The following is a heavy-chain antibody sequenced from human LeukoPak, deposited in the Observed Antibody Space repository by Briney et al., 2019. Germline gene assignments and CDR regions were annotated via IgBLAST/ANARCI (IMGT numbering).Heavy chain of an antibody. CDR1: GFTLSTFW. CDR3: AKWELYSGFYYIDY. Sequence: GGSLRLSCVASGFTLSTFWMTWVRQGPGKGLEWVANIKPDGSLIYYVNSVKGRFTISRDNAKNSLYLQMNSLRAEDTAVYYCAKWELYSGFYYIDYWGQGTLATVSS. J-gene: IGHJ4*02. V-gene: IGHV3-7*01. D-gene: IGHD1-26*01. CDR2: IKPDGSLI.